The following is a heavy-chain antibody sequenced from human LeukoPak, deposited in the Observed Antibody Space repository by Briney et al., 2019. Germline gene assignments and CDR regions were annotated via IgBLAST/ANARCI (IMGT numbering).Heavy chain of an antibody. J-gene: IGHJ4*02. CDR1: GYTFTGYY. V-gene: IGHV1-2*02. CDR2: INPNSGGT. Sequence: PKASVKVSCKASGYTFTGYYMHWVRQAPGQGLEWMGWINPNSGGTNYAQKFQGRVTMTRDTSISTAYMELSRLRSDDTAVYYCARVYGRNFWSDYTTPGIDYWGQGTLVTVSS. D-gene: IGHD3-3*01. CDR3: ARVYGRNFWSDYTTPGIDY.